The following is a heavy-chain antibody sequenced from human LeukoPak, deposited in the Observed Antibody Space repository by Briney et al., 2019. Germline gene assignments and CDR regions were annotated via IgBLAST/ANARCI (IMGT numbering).Heavy chain of an antibody. V-gene: IGHV3-7*01. J-gene: IGHJ4*02. CDR2: IKQDGSEK. Sequence: GGSLRLSCAASGFLSSSYWMSWVRQAPGKGLKWVANIKQDGSEKYYVDSVKGRFTISRDNAKNSLYLQMNSLRGEDTAVYYCARSTHYYDSSGYFYFDYWGQGTLVTVSS. CDR3: ARSTHYYDSSGYFYFDY. D-gene: IGHD3-22*01. CDR1: GFLSSSYW.